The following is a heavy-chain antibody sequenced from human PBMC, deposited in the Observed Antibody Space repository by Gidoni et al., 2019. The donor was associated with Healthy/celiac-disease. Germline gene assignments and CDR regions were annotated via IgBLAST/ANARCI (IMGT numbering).Heavy chain of an antibody. J-gene: IGHJ4*02. V-gene: IGHV2-70*01. Sequence: DDDKYYSTSLKTRLTISKDTSKNQVVLTMTNMDPVDTATYYCARTLRPGSGYDYWGQGTLVTVSS. D-gene: IGHD3-10*01. CDR3: ARTLRPGSGYDY. CDR2: DDDK.